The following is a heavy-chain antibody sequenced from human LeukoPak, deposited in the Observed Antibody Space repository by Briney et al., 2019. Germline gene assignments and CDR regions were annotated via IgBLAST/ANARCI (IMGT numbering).Heavy chain of an antibody. CDR2: INPNSGGT. D-gene: IGHD4-23*01. J-gene: IGHJ4*02. CDR1: GGTFSSYA. V-gene: IGHV1-2*02. Sequence: GSSVKVSCKASGGTFSSYAISWVRQAPGQGLEWMGWINPNSGGTNYAQKFQGRVTMTRDTSISTAYMELSRLRSDDTAVYYCARDHGDGGNSHGGSDYWGQGTLVTVSS. CDR3: ARDHGDGGNSHGGSDY.